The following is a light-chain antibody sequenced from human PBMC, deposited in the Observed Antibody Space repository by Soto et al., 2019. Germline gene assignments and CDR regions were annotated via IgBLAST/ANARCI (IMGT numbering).Light chain of an antibody. Sequence: EVVMTQSPATLSVSPGERATHSCRASQSVGSNLAWYQQKPGQAPRLLIYDASTRATCIPARFSGSGSGTEFTLTISSLQSEDFAVYYCQQYNNWQTFGQGTKV. J-gene: IGKJ1*01. CDR3: QQYNNWQT. V-gene: IGKV3-15*01. CDR2: DAS. CDR1: QSVGSN.